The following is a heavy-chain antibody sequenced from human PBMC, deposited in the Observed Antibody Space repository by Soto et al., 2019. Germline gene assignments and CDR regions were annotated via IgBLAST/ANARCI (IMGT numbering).Heavy chain of an antibody. D-gene: IGHD2-2*01. V-gene: IGHV3-7*01. CDR1: GFTSSSYW. J-gene: IGHJ4*02. CDR3: ARNYAQADY. CDR2: IKQDGSEK. Sequence: EVQLVESGGGLVQPGGSLRLSCAASGFTSSSYWMSWVRQAPGKGLEWVANIKQDGSEKYYVDSVKGRFTISRDNAKNSLYLQMNSLRAEDTAVYYCARNYAQADYWGQGTLVTVSS.